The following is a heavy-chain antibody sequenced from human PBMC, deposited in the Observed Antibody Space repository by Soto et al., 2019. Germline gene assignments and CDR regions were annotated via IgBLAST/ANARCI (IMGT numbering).Heavy chain of an antibody. CDR3: AKSPDYYDSGGCHHPLDC. CDR2: IGGKGANI. CDR1: GFTVEDYA. J-gene: IGHJ4*02. Sequence: GGSLRLSCAASGFTVEDYARHWVGQDPGKGLEWVSGIGGKGANIGYADSVRGRFTISGDNAKNSLYLQMNILRAEDTALYYCAKSPDYYDSGGCHHPLDCWGQGTLVTVSS. V-gene: IGHV3-9*01. D-gene: IGHD3-22*01.